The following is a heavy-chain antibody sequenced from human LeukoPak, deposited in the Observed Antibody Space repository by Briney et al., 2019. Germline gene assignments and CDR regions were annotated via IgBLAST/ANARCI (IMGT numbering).Heavy chain of an antibody. V-gene: IGHV3-33*01. J-gene: IGHJ3*02. CDR1: GFTFSNYG. D-gene: IGHD3-16*01. CDR2: IWYDGSNK. Sequence: GGSLRLSCAASGFTFSNYGMNWVRQAPGKGLELVAVIWYDGSNKYYADSVKDRFTISRDNSKNTRYLQMNSMRAEDRAGDYCASGGERGGGYDALDMWGQGTMVTVSS. CDR3: ASGGERGGGYDALDM.